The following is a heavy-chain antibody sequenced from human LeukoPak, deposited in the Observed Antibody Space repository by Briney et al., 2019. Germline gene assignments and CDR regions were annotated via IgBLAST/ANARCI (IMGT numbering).Heavy chain of an antibody. Sequence: GGSLRLSCAASGFTFDDYAMHWVRQAPGKGLEWVSLISWDGGSTYYADSVKGRFTISRDNSKNPLYLQMNGLRAEDTALYYCAKAFSVVPAAIGSADYWGQGTLVTVSS. CDR1: GFTFDDYA. V-gene: IGHV3-43D*03. D-gene: IGHD2-2*01. J-gene: IGHJ4*02. CDR3: AKAFSVVPAAIGSADY. CDR2: ISWDGGST.